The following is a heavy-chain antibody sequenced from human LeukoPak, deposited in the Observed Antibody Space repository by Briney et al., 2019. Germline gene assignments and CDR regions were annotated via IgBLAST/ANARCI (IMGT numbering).Heavy chain of an antibody. V-gene: IGHV1-46*01. CDR3: ARVTGNYYYYYGMDV. J-gene: IGHJ6*02. CDR1: GYTFTSYY. CDR2: INPSGGST. Sequence: ASVKVSCKASGYTFTSYYMHWVRQAPGQGLEWMGIINPSGGSTSYAQKFQGRVTMTRDTSTSTAYMELSSLRSEDTAVYYCARVTGNYYYYYGMDVWGQGTTVTVSS.